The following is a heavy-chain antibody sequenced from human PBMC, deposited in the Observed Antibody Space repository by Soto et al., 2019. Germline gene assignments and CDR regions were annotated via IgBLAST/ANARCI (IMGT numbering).Heavy chain of an antibody. V-gene: IGHV3-33*08. CDR3: ARHQGVVIIKDH. Sequence: QVQLVESGGGVVQPGRSLRLSCAASGFTFRNHAMHWVRQAPGKGLEWVGLIWYDGTSKYYADSVKGRFTISRDNSKNTLYLEMNSLRVEDTAIYYCARHQGVVIIKDHWGQGALVTVSS. J-gene: IGHJ4*02. D-gene: IGHD2-8*01. CDR1: GFTFRNHA. CDR2: IWYDGTSK.